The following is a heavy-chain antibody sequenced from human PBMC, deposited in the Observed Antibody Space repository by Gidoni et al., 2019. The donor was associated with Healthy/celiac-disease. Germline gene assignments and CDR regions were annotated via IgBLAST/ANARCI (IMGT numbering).Heavy chain of an antibody. Sequence: EVQLVESGGGLVQPGGSLRLSCAASGFTFSSYDMHWVRQATGKGLEWVSAIGTAGDTYYPGSVKGRFTISRENAKNSLYLQMNSLRAGDTAVYYCARGVWYGGSYYFDYWAREPWSPSPQ. J-gene: IGHJ4*02. CDR1: GFTFSSYD. V-gene: IGHV3-13*01. CDR3: ARGVWYGGSYYFDY. D-gene: IGHD2-8*01. CDR2: IGTAGDT.